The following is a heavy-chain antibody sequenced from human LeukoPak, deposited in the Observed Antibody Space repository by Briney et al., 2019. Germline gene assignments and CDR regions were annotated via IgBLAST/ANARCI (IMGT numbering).Heavy chain of an antibody. D-gene: IGHD3-10*01. Sequence: SETPSLTCTVSGGSISSSSYYWGWIRQPPGKGLEWIGSIYYSGSTNYNPSLKSRVTMSVDTSKNQFSLKLSSVTAADTAVYYCAREGSDYYGSGSYYRSYYYYMDVWGKGTTVTISS. CDR3: AREGSDYYGSGSYYRSYYYYMDV. CDR2: IYYSGST. V-gene: IGHV4-39*07. CDR1: GGSISSSSYY. J-gene: IGHJ6*03.